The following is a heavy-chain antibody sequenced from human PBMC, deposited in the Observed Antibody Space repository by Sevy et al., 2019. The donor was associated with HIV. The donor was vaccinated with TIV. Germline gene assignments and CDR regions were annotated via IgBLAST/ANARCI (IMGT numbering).Heavy chain of an antibody. Sequence: GGSLRLSCAASGFTVSSNYMSWVRQAPGKGLEWVSVIYSGGSTYYADSVKGRFTISRDNSKNTLYLQMNSLRAEDTAVYYCARDPGRYCSGGSCPTGAFDIWGQRTMVTVSS. V-gene: IGHV3-53*01. D-gene: IGHD2-15*01. J-gene: IGHJ3*02. CDR1: GFTVSSNY. CDR3: ARDPGRYCSGGSCPTGAFDI. CDR2: IYSGGST.